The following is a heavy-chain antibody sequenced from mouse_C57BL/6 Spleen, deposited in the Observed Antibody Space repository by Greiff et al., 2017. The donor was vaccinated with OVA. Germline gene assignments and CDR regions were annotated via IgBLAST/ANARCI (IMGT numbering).Heavy chain of an antibody. D-gene: IGHD2-2*01. V-gene: IGHV5-6*01. CDR1: GFTFSSYG. Sequence: EVMLVESGGDLVKPGGSLKLSCAASGFTFSSYGMSWVRQTPDQRLEWVATISSGGSYTYYPDSVKGRFTISRDNATNTLYLHISSLKSEDTAMYDGASGGGDDGGGYFDVWGQGTTLTVSS. J-gene: IGHJ2*01. CDR2: ISSGGSYT. CDR3: ASGGGDDGGGYFDV.